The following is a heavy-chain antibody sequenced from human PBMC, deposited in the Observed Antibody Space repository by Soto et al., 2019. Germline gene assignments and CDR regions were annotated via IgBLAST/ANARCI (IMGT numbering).Heavy chain of an antibody. V-gene: IGHV5-51*01. J-gene: IGHJ4*02. CDR1: GYNSRYHFKDYW. CDR3: ETDYDSSGSFDR. Sequence: PGESLKISCKASGYNSRYHFKDYWIGWVRQMPGKGLEWMGIIYPDDADTIYSPTFQGQVNISADKSISTDYLQWSSLKGSDTAIYYGETDYDSSGSFDRWGQGTLVTVSS. D-gene: IGHD3-22*01. CDR2: IYPDDADT.